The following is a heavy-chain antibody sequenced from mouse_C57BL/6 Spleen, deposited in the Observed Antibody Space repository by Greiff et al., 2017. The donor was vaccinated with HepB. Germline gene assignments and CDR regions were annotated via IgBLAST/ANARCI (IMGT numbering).Heavy chain of an antibody. CDR3: ARERDGYYFDY. D-gene: IGHD2-3*01. J-gene: IGHJ2*01. V-gene: IGHV1-53*01. CDR1: GYTFTSYW. Sequence: QVQLQQSGAELVKPGASVKMSCKASGYTFTSYWITWVKQRPGQGLEWIGNINPSNGGTNYNQKFKSKATLTVDKSSSTAYMQLSSLTSEDSAVYYCARERDGYYFDYWGQGTTLTVSS. CDR2: INPSNGGT.